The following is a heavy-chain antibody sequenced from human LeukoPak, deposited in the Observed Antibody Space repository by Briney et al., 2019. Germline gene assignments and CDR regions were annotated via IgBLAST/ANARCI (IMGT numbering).Heavy chain of an antibody. CDR2: IIPVFTAA. CDR3: ARDPQGAAAGSFDY. D-gene: IGHD6-13*01. J-gene: IGHJ4*02. CDR1: GGTFSSYV. Sequence: SVKVSCKASGGTFSSYVASWVRQAPGQGLEWMGGIIPVFTAANYAQKFQGRVTITTDESTTTAYMGLSSLRSDDTAVYYCARDPQGAAAGSFDYWGQGTLVTVSS. V-gene: IGHV1-69*05.